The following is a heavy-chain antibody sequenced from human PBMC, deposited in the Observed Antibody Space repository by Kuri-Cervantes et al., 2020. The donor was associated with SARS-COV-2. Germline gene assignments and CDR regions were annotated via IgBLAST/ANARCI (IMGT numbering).Heavy chain of an antibody. CDR1: GYTFTGYY. V-gene: IGHV1-2*02. D-gene: IGHD3-22*01. CDR2: INPNSGCT. J-gene: IGHJ3*02. Sequence: ASVNVSCKASGYTFTGYYMHWVRQAPGQGLEWMGWINPNSGCTNYAQKFQGRVTMTRETYSTTAYMELVSLRSDDTAVDYCARMGTLSNMIDYDAFDIWGQGTMVTVSS. CDR3: ARMGTLSNMIDYDAFDI.